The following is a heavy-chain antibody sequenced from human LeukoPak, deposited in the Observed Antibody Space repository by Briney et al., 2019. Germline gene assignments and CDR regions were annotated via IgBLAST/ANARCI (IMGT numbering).Heavy chain of an antibody. CDR2: ISAYNGNT. CDR3: ARDTDSSYYIEWFDP. CDR1: GYTFTSYG. V-gene: IGHV1-18*01. Sequence: GASVKVSCKASGYTFTSYGISWVRQAPGQGLEWMGWISAYNGNTNYAQKLQGRVTMTTDTSTSTAYMELRSPRSDDTAVYYCARDTDSSYYIEWFDPWGQGTLVTVSS. J-gene: IGHJ5*02. D-gene: IGHD3-10*01.